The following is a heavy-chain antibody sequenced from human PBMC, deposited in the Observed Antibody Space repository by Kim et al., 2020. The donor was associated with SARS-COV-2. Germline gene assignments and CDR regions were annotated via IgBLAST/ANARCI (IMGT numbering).Heavy chain of an antibody. CDR1: GGSISSGGYY. D-gene: IGHD3-3*01. Sequence: SETLSLTCTVSGGSISSGGYYWSWIRQHPGKGLEWIGYIYYSGSTYYNPSLKSRVTISVETSKNQFSLKLSSVTAADTAVYYCARSYYDCWSGYGSDYFDYWGQGTLVTVSS. CDR3: ARSYYDCWSGYGSDYFDY. CDR2: IYYSGST. V-gene: IGHV4-31*03. J-gene: IGHJ4*02.